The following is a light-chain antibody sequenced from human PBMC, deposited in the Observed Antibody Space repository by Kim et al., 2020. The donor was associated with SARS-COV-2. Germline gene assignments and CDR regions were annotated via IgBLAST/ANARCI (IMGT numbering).Light chain of an antibody. CDR3: QKYYSAPRT. J-gene: IGKJ2*02. CDR1: HSILNSSTNKIT. V-gene: IGKV4-1*01. Sequence: RPTINGKASHSILNSSTNKITLSWYYQIPGQRPKLLIYWASTRESEVPDRFSGVGSGTDFTLTIGSLHAEGEAVYYCQKYYSAPRTFGQGTKLEI. CDR2: WAS.